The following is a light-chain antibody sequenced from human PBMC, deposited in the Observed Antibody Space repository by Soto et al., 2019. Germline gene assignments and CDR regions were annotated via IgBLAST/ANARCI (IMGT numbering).Light chain of an antibody. Sequence: DIQMTQSPSSLSASIGDRVTITCRASPSMNNYLNWYQQKPGKAPKLLIYAASSLQSGVPSRFSGSGSGTDFTLTISSLQPEDVATYYCQQNYHTPLTFGGGTKVELK. J-gene: IGKJ4*01. CDR3: QQNYHTPLT. V-gene: IGKV1-39*01. CDR2: AAS. CDR1: PSMNNY.